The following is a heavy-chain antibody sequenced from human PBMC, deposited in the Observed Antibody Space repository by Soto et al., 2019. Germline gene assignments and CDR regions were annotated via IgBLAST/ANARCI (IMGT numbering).Heavy chain of an antibody. CDR2: ISAYNGNT. Sequence: VKVSCKASGYTFTSYGISWVRQAPGQGLEWMGWISAYNGNTNYAQKLQGRVTMTTDTSTSTAYMELRSLRSDDTAVYYCARDREVVVVPAAPNWFDPWGQGTLVTVSS. D-gene: IGHD2-2*01. CDR1: GYTFTSYG. CDR3: ARDREVVVVPAAPNWFDP. V-gene: IGHV1-18*04. J-gene: IGHJ5*02.